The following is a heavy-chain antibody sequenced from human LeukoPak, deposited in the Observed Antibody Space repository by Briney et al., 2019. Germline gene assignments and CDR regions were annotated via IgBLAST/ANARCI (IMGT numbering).Heavy chain of an antibody. CDR2: MNPNSGNT. V-gene: IGHV1-8*03. Sequence: ASVKVSCKASGYTFTSYDSNWVGQATGQGREWMGWMNPNSGNTGYAQKFQGRVTITRNTSISTAYMELSSLRSEDTAVYYCARARANSDFDYWGQGTLVTVSS. J-gene: IGHJ4*02. CDR3: ARARANSDFDY. CDR1: GYTFTSYD. D-gene: IGHD1-26*01.